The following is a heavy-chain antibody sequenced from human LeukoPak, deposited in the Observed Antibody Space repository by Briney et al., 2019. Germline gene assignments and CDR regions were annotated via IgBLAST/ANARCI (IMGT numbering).Heavy chain of an antibody. D-gene: IGHD1-26*01. CDR1: GFTFSNTW. Sequence: XXSLRLSCAASGFTFSNTWMSWVRQAPGKGVEWVGRIRSKADGGTTDYAAPVTARFSMSRDDSKNTLYLQMNSLKTDDTAVYYCTRDLGAYAQWGQGTLVTVSS. V-gene: IGHV3-15*01. CDR3: TRDLGAYAQ. J-gene: IGHJ4*02. CDR2: IRSKADGGTT.